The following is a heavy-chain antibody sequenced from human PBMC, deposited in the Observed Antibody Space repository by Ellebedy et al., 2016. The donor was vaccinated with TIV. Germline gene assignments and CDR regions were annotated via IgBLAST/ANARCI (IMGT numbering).Heavy chain of an antibody. CDR1: GFTVSSNY. Sequence: GESLKISCAASGFTVSSNYMSWVRQAPGKGLEWVSVIYSGGSTYYADSVKGRFTISRDNSKNTLYLQMNSLRAEDTAVYYCARVNNDYGDYGVGEGAFDIWGQGTMVTVSS. CDR3: ARVNNDYGDYGVGEGAFDI. J-gene: IGHJ3*02. CDR2: IYSGGST. V-gene: IGHV3-66*01. D-gene: IGHD4-17*01.